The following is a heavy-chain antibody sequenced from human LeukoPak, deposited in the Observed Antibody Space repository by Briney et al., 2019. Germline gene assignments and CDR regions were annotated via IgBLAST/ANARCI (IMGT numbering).Heavy chain of an antibody. CDR3: AKDAYYDHVWGVFGY. CDR1: GFTFSTYA. V-gene: IGHV3-23*01. CDR2: ISGSGGST. Sequence: GGSLRLSCAASGFTFSTYAMSWVRQAPGKGLEWVSSISGSGGSTYYAGSVRGRFTVSRDNSKNTLYLQMNSLRAEDTAVYYCAKDAYYDHVWGVFGYWGQGTLVTVSS. D-gene: IGHD3-16*01. J-gene: IGHJ4*02.